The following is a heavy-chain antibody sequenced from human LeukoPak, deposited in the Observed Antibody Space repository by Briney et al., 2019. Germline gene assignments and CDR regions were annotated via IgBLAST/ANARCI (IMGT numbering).Heavy chain of an antibody. J-gene: IGHJ4*02. D-gene: IGHD3-22*01. CDR3: ARDSRYASKRYYYDSSGQPEGKHVDY. V-gene: IGHV4-59*01. Sequence: SETLSLTCTVSGGSPSSYYWTWIRQPPGKGLEWIGYIYHSGSTNYNPSLKSRVTISVDTSKNQFSLKLNSVTAADTAVYYCARDSRYASKRYYYDSSGQPEGKHVDYWGQGTLVTVSS. CDR1: GGSPSSYY. CDR2: IYHSGST.